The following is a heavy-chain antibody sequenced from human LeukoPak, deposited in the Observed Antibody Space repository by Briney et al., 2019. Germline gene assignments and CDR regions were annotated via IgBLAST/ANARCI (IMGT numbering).Heavy chain of an antibody. J-gene: IGHJ4*02. CDR2: INWNGGST. Sequence: GGSLRLSCAASGFTFDDYGMSWVRQAPGKGLEWVSGINWNGGSTGYADSVKGRFTISRDTSKNTLFLQMNSLRAEDTAVYYCARGQPGVAAAGNLDYWGQGTLVTVSS. D-gene: IGHD6-13*01. CDR1: GFTFDDYG. CDR3: ARGQPGVAAAGNLDY. V-gene: IGHV3-20*04.